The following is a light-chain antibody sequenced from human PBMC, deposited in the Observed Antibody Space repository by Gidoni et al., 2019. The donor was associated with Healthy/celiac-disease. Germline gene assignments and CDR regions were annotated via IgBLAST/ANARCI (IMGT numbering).Light chain of an antibody. CDR1: SSNIGSNT. J-gene: IGLJ3*02. CDR3: AAWDDSLNGPV. V-gene: IGLV1-44*01. CDR2: SNN. Sequence: HSVLTQPPSASGPPGPRVTISCSGSSSNIGSNTVNWYQQLPGTAPKLLIYSNNQRPSGVPDRFSGSKSGTSASLAISGLQSEDEADYYCAAWDDSLNGPVFGGGTKLTVL.